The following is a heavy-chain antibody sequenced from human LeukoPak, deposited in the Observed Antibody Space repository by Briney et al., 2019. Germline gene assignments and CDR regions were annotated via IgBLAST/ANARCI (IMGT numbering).Heavy chain of an antibody. CDR1: GGSITSYY. J-gene: IGHJ4*02. Sequence: SETLSLTCTVSGGSITSYYWSWIRQPPGKGLEWIGYISYSGSTNYNPSLKSRVTISVDTSKNQFSLKLGSVTAADTAVYYCARRAYSSGYYYFDYWGQGALVTVSS. CDR3: ARRAYSSGYYYFDY. V-gene: IGHV4-59*01. D-gene: IGHD3-22*01. CDR2: ISYSGST.